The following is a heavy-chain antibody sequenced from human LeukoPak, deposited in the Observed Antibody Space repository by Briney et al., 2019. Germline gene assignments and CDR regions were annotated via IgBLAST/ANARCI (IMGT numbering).Heavy chain of an antibody. D-gene: IGHD3-10*01. CDR3: ARVDGSVDY. V-gene: IGHV1-8*01. J-gene: IGHJ4*02. CDR2: MNPNSGNT. Sequence: GASVKVSCKASGYTFTSKDINWVRQASGQGLEWMGWMNPNSGNTGYAQKFQGRVTMTRDTSISTAYMELSSLRSEDTAVYYCARVDGSVDYWGQGTLVTVSS. CDR1: GYTFTSKD.